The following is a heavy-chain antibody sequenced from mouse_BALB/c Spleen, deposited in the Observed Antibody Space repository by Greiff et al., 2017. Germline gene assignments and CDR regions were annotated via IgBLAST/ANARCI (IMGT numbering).Heavy chain of an antibody. CDR1: GYTFTSYT. J-gene: IGHJ3*01. V-gene: IGHV1-4*01. CDR2: INPSSGYT. Sequence: VQLQQSGAELARPGASVKMSCKASGYTFTSYTMHWVKQRPGQGLEWIGYINPSSGYTNYNQKFKDKATLTADKSSSTAYMQLSSLTSEDSAVYDCARRAGDYDGRCWFADWGQGTLGTVSA. D-gene: IGHD2-4*01. CDR3: ARRAGDYDGRCWFAD.